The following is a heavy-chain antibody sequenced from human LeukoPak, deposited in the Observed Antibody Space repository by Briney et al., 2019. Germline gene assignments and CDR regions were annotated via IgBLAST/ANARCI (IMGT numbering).Heavy chain of an antibody. D-gene: IGHD4-17*01. J-gene: IGHJ1*01. V-gene: IGHV4-59*01. CDR3: ARADYGDYVFHAEYFQH. CDR2: IYYSGST. CDR1: GGSISSYY. Sequence: PSETLSLTCTVSGGSISSYYWSWIRQPPGKGLEWIGYIYYSGSTNYNPSLKSRVTISVDTSKNQFSLKLSSVTAADTAVYYCARADYGDYVFHAEYFQHWGQGTLVTVSS.